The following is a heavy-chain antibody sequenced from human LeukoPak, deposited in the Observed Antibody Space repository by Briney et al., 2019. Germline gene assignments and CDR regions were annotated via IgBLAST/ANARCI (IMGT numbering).Heavy chain of an antibody. D-gene: IGHD3-10*01. CDR1: GGSISSYY. J-gene: IGHJ5*02. Sequence: SETLSLTCTVSGGSISSYYWSWIRQPPGKGLEWIGYIYYSGSTNYNPSLKSRVTISVDTSKNQFSLKLSSLTAAETAVYYCARLGPRYDSGAYYNPVPDHNWFDPWGQGTLVTVSS. CDR3: ARLGPRYDSGAYYNPVPDHNWFDP. CDR2: IYYSGST. V-gene: IGHV4-59*08.